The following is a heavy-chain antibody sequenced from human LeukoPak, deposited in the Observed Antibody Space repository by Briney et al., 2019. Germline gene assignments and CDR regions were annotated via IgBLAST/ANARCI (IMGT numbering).Heavy chain of an antibody. CDR1: GFTFSSYS. CDR2: ISSSSSTI. V-gene: IGHV3-48*02. J-gene: IGHJ4*02. D-gene: IGHD6-13*01. Sequence: PGGSLRLSCAASGFTFSSYSMNWVRQAPGKGLEWVSYISSSSSTIYYADSVKGRFTISRDNAKNSLYLQMNSLRDEDTAVYYCARPSEDAYSSSWSEPFDYWGQGTLVTVSS. CDR3: ARPSEDAYSSSWSEPFDY.